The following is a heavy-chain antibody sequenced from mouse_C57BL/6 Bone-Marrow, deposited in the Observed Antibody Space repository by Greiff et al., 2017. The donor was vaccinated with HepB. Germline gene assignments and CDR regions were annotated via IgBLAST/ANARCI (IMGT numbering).Heavy chain of an antibody. CDR3: ARDGSSPYAMDY. CDR2: IDPEDGET. V-gene: IGHV14-2*01. CDR1: GFNIKDYY. D-gene: IGHD1-1*01. Sequence: EVKVEESGAELVKPGASVKLSCTASGFNIKDYYMHWVKQRTEQGLEWIGRIDPEDGETKYAPKFQGKATITADTSSNTAYLQLSSLTSEDTAVSYCARDGSSPYAMDYWGQGTSVTVSS. J-gene: IGHJ4*01.